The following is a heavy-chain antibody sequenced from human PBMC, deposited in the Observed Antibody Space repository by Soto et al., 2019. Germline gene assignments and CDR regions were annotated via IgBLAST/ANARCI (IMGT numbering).Heavy chain of an antibody. CDR2: IHLNSGGT. J-gene: IGHJ6*02. CDR3: ASPRGLSYSYFYVFTLDV. V-gene: IGHV1-2*02. D-gene: IGHD2-21*01. Sequence: AASVKVSCKASGYTFTGYYVHWVRQAPGHGLEWLGWIHLNSGGTNYAQSLQGRVTMTRDMSVSTVSMEMTGLSSDDTAVYYCASPRGLSYSYFYVFTLDVWGQGTTVTVSS. CDR1: GYTFTGYY.